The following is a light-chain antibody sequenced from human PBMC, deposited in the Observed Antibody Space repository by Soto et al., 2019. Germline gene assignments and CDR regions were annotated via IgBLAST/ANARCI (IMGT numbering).Light chain of an antibody. CDR3: QHQET. V-gene: IGKV3-20*01. CDR1: PSVSSSY. CDR2: GAS. Sequence: EIGLKQSPGTLSLSPGERSTLSCRASPSVSSSYLAWYQQKPGQAPRLLIYGASSRATGIPDRFSGSGSGTDFTLTISRLEPEDFAVYSCQHQETFGQGTKVEIK. J-gene: IGKJ1*01.